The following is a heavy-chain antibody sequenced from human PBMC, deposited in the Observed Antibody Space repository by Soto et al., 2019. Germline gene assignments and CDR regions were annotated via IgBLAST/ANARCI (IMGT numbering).Heavy chain of an antibody. V-gene: IGHV4-4*02. CDR3: ARGDSSGWYVVDY. CDR2: IYHSGST. D-gene: IGHD6-19*01. CDR1: GGSISSSNW. J-gene: IGHJ4*02. Sequence: SETLSLTCAVSGGSISSSNWWSWVRQPPGKGLEWIGEIYHSGSTNYNPSLKSRVTISVDKSKNQFSLKLSSVTAADTAVYYCARGDSSGWYVVDYWGQGTLVTVSS.